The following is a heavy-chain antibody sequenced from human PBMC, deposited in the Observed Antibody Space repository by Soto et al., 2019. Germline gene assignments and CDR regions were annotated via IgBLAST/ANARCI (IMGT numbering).Heavy chain of an antibody. CDR1: GFTVSSNY. V-gene: IGHV3-66*01. CDR3: ARGPIRGVISG. J-gene: IGHJ4*02. Sequence: GGSLRLSCAASGFTVSSNYMSWVRQAPGKGLEWVSVIYSGGSTYYADSVKGRFTISRDNSKNTRYLQMNSLRAEDTAVYYCARGPIRGVISGWGQGTLVTVSS. CDR2: IYSGGST. D-gene: IGHD3-10*01.